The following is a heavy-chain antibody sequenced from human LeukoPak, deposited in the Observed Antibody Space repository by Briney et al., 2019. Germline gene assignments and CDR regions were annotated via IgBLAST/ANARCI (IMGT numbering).Heavy chain of an antibody. CDR2: IYGDGTT. Sequence: GGSLTLPCAASGFTVSNDYMAWLRQAPGGGLEWVSLIYGDGTTFYTDSVKGRFTISRDNFKNTMYLQMNSMRPEDTALYYCARDRAGAQYWVALDPWGQGTLVTAS. V-gene: IGHV3-66*02. CDR1: GFTVSNDY. J-gene: IGHJ5*02. CDR3: ARDRAGAQYWVALDP. D-gene: IGHD2-8*02.